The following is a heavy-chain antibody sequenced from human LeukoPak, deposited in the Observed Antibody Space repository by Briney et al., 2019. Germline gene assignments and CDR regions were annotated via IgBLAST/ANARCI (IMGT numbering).Heavy chain of an antibody. CDR2: ISASGHAT. Sequence: GGSLRLSCAASGFTFSSYAMSWVRQAPGKGLEVPGKGLEWVSTISASGHATYYPDSVRGRFTISRENSKSTLHLQMDSLRAEDSALYYCAKWPEGATPKFHHWGQGTLVTVSS. CDR3: AKWPEGATPKFHH. V-gene: IGHV3-23*01. CDR1: GFTFSSYA. J-gene: IGHJ4*02. D-gene: IGHD1-26*01.